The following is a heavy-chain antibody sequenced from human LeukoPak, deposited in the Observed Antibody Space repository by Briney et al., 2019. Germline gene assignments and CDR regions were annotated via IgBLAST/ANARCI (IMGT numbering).Heavy chain of an antibody. CDR1: GGSISSYY. J-gene: IGHJ5*02. CDR2: IYYSGST. CDR3: ARYSYAHWFDP. D-gene: IGHD5-18*01. V-gene: IGHV4-59*12. Sequence: SETLSLTCTVSGGSISSYYWSWIRQPPGKGLEWIGYIYYSGSTNYNPSLKSRVTISVDTSKNQFSLKLSSVTAADTAVYYCARYSYAHWFDPWGQGTLVTVSS.